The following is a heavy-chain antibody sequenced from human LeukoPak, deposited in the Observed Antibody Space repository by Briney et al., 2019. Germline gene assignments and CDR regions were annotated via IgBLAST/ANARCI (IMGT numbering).Heavy chain of an antibody. J-gene: IGHJ5*02. V-gene: IGHV3-74*03. D-gene: IGHD2-2*01. CDR3: ARAMPHYNWFYP. Sequence: GGSLRLSCAASGFTFTDYWMHWVRHVAGKGLVWVSRIIGDLTNTTYADSVKGRFTISRDNAKNTLYLQMKSLRAEDTSVYYCARAMPHYNWFYPWVQGSLVTVSS. CDR2: IIGDLTNT. CDR1: GFTFTDYW.